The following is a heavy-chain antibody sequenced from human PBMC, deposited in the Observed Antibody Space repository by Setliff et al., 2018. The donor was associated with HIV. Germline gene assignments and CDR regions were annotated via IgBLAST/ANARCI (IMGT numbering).Heavy chain of an antibody. J-gene: IGHJ4*02. CDR2: IKGDGSET. Sequence: GGSLRLSCESSGFTFDNYWMSWVRQAPGKRPEWVANIKGDGSETYYVDSVKGRFTISRDNAKNSLYLQMDSLRVEDTAVYYCASFYGDYGYWGQGTLVTVSS. D-gene: IGHD3-10*01. CDR1: GFTFDNYW. CDR3: ASFYGDYGY. V-gene: IGHV3-7*03.